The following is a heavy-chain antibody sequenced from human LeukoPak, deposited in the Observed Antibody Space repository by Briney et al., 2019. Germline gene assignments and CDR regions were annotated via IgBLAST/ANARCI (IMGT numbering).Heavy chain of an antibody. D-gene: IGHD6-19*01. J-gene: IGHJ1*01. V-gene: IGHV1-69*13. CDR3: ARRAEWLGTDLFRH. Sequence: SVKVSCKAPGGTFSSYGFSWVRQAPGQGLEWMGRIIPISGTANYAQKFQGRVTITADESTSTAYMELRSLRSEDTALYYCARRAEWLGTDLFRHWDQGTLVTVSS. CDR2: IIPISGTA. CDR1: GGTFSSYG.